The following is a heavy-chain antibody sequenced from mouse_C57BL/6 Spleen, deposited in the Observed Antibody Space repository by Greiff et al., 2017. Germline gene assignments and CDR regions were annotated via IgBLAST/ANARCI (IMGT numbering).Heavy chain of an antibody. CDR1: GFTFSDYG. CDR2: ISSGSSTI. D-gene: IGHD2-1*01. V-gene: IGHV5-17*01. J-gene: IGHJ2*01. Sequence: EVQLVESGGGLVKPGGSLKLSCAASGFTFSDYGMHWVRQAPEKGLEWVAYISSGSSTIYYADTVKGRFTISRDNAKNTLFLQMTSLRSEDTAIYYCARRGGNYVSYYFYCWGQVTTLTVSS. CDR3: ARRGGNYVSYYFYC.